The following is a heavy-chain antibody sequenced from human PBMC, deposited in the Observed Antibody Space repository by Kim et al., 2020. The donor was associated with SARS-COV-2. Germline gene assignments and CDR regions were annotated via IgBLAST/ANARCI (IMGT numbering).Heavy chain of an antibody. CDR1: GYTFTSYA. CDR3: ARDLVGYYDSSGYLPLLC. Sequence: ASVKVSCKASGYTFTSYAMNWVRQAPGQGLEWMGWINTNTGNPTYAQGFTGRFVFSLDTSVSTAYLQISSLKAEDTAVYYCARDLVGYYDSSGYLPLLCWGQGTLVTVSS. CDR2: INTNTGNP. J-gene: IGHJ4*02. D-gene: IGHD3-22*01. V-gene: IGHV7-4-1*02.